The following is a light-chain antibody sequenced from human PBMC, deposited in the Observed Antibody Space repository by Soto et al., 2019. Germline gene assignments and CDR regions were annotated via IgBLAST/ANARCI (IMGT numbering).Light chain of an antibody. CDR1: LGISND. CDR3: LQHNTYPLT. J-gene: IGKJ4*01. V-gene: IGKV1-17*01. Sequence: DIQMTQSPSSMSASVGDRVTITCRARLGISNDLGWYQQKPGKAPKRLIYSASSLQSGVPSRFSGSGSGTEFTLTIASLQPEDFATYYCLQHNTYPLTFGGGTKVEIK. CDR2: SAS.